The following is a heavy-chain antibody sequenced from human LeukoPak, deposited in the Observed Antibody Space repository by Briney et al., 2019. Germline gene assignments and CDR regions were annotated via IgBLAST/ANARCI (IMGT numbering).Heavy chain of an antibody. CDR3: ARDRCSGGRCYAFFYYYGMDV. V-gene: IGHV3-53*01. Sequence: GGSLRLSCVPSGFTLSSNYMSWVRQAPGRGLEWVSDIYTGTTTHYADSVKGRFTIPRDNSKNTVYLQMNSLRAEDTAVYYCARDRCSGGRCYAFFYYYGMDVWGQGTTVSVS. J-gene: IGHJ6*02. CDR2: IYTGTTT. CDR1: GFTLSSNY. D-gene: IGHD2-15*01.